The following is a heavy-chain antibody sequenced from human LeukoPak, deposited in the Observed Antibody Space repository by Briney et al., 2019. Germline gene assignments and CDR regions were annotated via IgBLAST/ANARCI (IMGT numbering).Heavy chain of an antibody. J-gene: IGHJ4*02. CDR1: GFTFSNYA. CDR3: ARDFLGYCSGGSCQRSYFFDY. Sequence: PGGSLRLSCAASGFTFSNYAMHWVRQAPGKGLEWVAVISYDGSNKYYADSVKGRFIISRDNSKNTLYLQMNSLRAEDTAVYYCARDFLGYCSGGSCQRSYFFDYWGQGTLVTVSS. D-gene: IGHD2-15*01. CDR2: ISYDGSNK. V-gene: IGHV3-30-3*01.